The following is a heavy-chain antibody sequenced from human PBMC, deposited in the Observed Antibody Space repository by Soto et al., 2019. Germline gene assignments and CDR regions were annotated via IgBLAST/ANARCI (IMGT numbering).Heavy chain of an antibody. J-gene: IGHJ4*02. V-gene: IGHV3-15*07. CDR2: IKSSTAGGTA. CDR1: GFSFKDAW. CDR3: TAFFQRRGRLFAY. Sequence: EVQLVESGGGFVESGGSLRLSCAASGFSFKDAWMTWVRQAPGKGLEWVGRIKSSTAGGTADYGAAVKGSFTMSRDDSKDTMYQHMDGLKREDTGVYYCTAFFQRRGRLFAYWGPGTQVNVSS. D-gene: IGHD3-16*01.